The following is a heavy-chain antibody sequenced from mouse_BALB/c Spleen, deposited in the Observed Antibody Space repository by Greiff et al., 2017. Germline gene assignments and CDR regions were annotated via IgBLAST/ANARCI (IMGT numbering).Heavy chain of an antibody. J-gene: IGHJ3*01. CDR2: INPYNDGT. CDR1: GYTFTSYV. CDR3: ARDFRDYPFAY. V-gene: IGHV1-14*01. Sequence: EVKLMESGPELVKPGASVKMSCKASGYTFTSYVMHWVKQKPGQGLEWIGYINPYNDGTKYNEKFKGKATLTSDKSSSTAYMELSSLTSEDSAVYYCARDFRDYPFAYWGQGTLVTVSA. D-gene: IGHD2-4*01.